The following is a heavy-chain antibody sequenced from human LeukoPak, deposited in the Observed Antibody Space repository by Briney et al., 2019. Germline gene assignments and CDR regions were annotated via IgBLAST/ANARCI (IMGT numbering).Heavy chain of an antibody. CDR1: GFTFSSYA. V-gene: IGHV3-23*01. J-gene: IGHJ4*02. CDR2: ISGGGGST. CDR3: AKARLRIGSGWYSRETEFDY. D-gene: IGHD6-19*01. Sequence: GGSLRLSCAASGFTFSSYAINWVRQAPGKGLEWVSSISGGGGSTSYADSVKGRFTISRDNSKNTLYLQMNSLRAEDTAVYYCAKARLRIGSGWYSRETEFDYWGQGTLVTVSS.